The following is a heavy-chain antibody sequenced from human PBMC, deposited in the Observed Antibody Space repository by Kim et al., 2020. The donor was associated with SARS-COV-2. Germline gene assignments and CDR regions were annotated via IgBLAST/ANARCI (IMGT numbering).Heavy chain of an antibody. CDR3: ASSSYCSGGSCYYYYYGMDV. CDR2: SSPILGIA. CDR1: GGTFSNNA. D-gene: IGHD2-15*01. J-gene: IGHJ6*02. V-gene: IGHV1-69*04. Sequence: SVKVSCKASGGTFSNNAISSGRQAPGQGLEWMGRSSPILGIAHYAQKFQGRVTITADKSTITAYMDLSSLRSEATAVYYCASSSYCSGGSCYYYYYGMDVWGQGTTVTVSS.